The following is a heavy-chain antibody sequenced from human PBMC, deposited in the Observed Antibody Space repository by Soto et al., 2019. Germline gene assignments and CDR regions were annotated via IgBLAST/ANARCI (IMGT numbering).Heavy chain of an antibody. CDR3: ARDWYYDYVWGSYRDYYYGMDV. Sequence: GGSLRLSCAASGFTFSSYWMSWVRQAPGKGLEWVANIKQDGSEKYYVDSVKGRFTISRDNAKNSLYLQMNSLRAEDTAVYYCARDWYYDYVWGSYRDYYYGMDVWGQGTTVTVSS. J-gene: IGHJ6*02. CDR2: IKQDGSEK. D-gene: IGHD3-16*01. CDR1: GFTFSSYW. V-gene: IGHV3-7*03.